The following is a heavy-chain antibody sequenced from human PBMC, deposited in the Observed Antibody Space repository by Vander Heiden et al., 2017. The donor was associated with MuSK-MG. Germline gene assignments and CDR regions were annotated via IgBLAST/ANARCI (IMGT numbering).Heavy chain of an antibody. D-gene: IGHD1-26*01. V-gene: IGHV4-39*01. CDR1: GGSISSSSAY. J-gene: IGHJ3*02. CDR3: ARQWELIAFDI. Sequence: QLQLQESGPGLVKPSETLSLTCIVSGGSISSSSAYWGWIRQPPGKGLEWIGSIYYSGSTYNNPSLESGVTISVDTSKNQFSLKLTSVTAADTAVYYCARQWELIAFDIWGQGTMVTVSS. CDR2: IYYSGST.